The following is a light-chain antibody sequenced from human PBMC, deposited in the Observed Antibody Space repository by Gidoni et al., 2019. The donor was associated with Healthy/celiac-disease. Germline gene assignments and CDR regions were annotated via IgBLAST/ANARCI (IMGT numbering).Light chain of an antibody. CDR3: QQFNSYPLT. Sequence: AIQLTQSPASLSASVGDRVTITYRASQGISSALAWYQQKPGKAPKLLIYDASSLESGVPSRFSGSGSGTDFTLTISSLQPEDFATYYCQQFNSYPLTFXGXTKVEIK. V-gene: IGKV1-13*02. CDR1: QGISSA. J-gene: IGKJ4*01. CDR2: DAS.